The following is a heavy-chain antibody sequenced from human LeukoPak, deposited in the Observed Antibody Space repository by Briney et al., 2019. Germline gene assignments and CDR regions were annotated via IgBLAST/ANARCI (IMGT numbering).Heavy chain of an antibody. D-gene: IGHD3-16*01. Sequence: TGGSLRLSCAASGFTFSSYGMHWVRQAPGKGLEWVSAISGSGGSTYYADSVKGRFTISRDNSKNTLYLQMNSLRAEDTAVYYCAKDPWQGGGPEMCQYFDYWGQGTLVTVSS. CDR2: ISGSGGST. CDR3: AKDPWQGGGPEMCQYFDY. CDR1: GFTFSSYG. J-gene: IGHJ4*02. V-gene: IGHV3-23*01.